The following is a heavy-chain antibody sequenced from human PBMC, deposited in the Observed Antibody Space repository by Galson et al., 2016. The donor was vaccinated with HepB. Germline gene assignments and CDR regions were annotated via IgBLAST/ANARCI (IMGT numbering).Heavy chain of an antibody. CDR3: TDGGGIAAAARGLNH. Sequence: SLRLSCAASGFTFSNYAMSWVRQAPGKGLEWVGFISSKAYGGTTEFAASVKDRFTISRDDSKSIAYLQMNSLKIEDTAVYYCTDGGGIAAAARGLNHWGQGTLVTVSS. D-gene: IGHD6-13*01. J-gene: IGHJ5*02. CDR1: GFTFSNYA. V-gene: IGHV3-49*04. CDR2: ISSKAYGGTT.